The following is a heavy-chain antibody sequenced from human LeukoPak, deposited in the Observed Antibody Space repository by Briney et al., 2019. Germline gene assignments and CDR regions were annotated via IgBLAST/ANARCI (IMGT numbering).Heavy chain of an antibody. CDR3: AREWELVY. CDR1: GFTFSSYA. V-gene: IGHV3-30-3*01. D-gene: IGHD1-26*01. CDR2: ISYDGSSK. J-gene: IGHJ4*02. Sequence: QPGRSLRLSCAASGFTFSSYAIHWVRQAPGKGLEWVAVISYDGSSKYYAESVKGRFTISRDNSKNTLYLQMNSLRAEDTAVYYCAREWELVYWGQGTLVTVSS.